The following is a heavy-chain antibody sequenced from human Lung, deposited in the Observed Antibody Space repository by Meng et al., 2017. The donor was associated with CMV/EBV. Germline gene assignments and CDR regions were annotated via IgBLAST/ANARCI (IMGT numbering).Heavy chain of an antibody. CDR2: ISSSSSYI. J-gene: IGHJ6*02. D-gene: IGHD3-22*01. Sequence: ESLKISCAASGFTFSSYSMNWVRQAPGKGLEWVSSISSSSSYIYYADSVKGRFTISRDNAKNSLYLQMNSLRAEDTAVYYCGGSSGYYYYVMDVWGQGTTVTVSS. CDR3: GGSSGYYYYVMDV. V-gene: IGHV3-21*01. CDR1: GFTFSSYS.